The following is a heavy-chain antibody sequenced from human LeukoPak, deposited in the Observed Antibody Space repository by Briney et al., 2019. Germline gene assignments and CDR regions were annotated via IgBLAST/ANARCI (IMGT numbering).Heavy chain of an antibody. D-gene: IGHD3-22*01. V-gene: IGHV3-21*01. CDR3: ARDGTYYYDSSGPLSDYYYGMDV. CDR2: ISSSSSYI. CDR1: GFTFSSYS. J-gene: IGHJ6*02. Sequence: PGGSLRLPCAASGFTFSSYSMNWVRQAPGKGLEWVSSISSSSSYIYYADSVKGRFTISRDNAKNSLYLQMNSLRAEDTAVYYCARDGTYYYDSSGPLSDYYYGMDVWGQGTTVTVSS.